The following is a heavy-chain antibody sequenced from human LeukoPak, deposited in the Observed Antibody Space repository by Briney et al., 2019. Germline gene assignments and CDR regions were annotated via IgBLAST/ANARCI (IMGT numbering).Heavy chain of an antibody. CDR3: ARDNVHVSDYHDSRGPLDY. D-gene: IGHD3-22*01. Sequence: ASVKVSCKASGYTFTGYYIHWVRQAPGQGLEWMGWINPNTGGTSYAQKSQGRVTMTIDTSTSTAYMELRSLRSDDTAVYYCARDNVHVSDYHDSRGPLDYWGQGTLVTVSS. CDR1: GYTFTGYY. J-gene: IGHJ4*02. CDR2: INPNTGGT. V-gene: IGHV1-2*02.